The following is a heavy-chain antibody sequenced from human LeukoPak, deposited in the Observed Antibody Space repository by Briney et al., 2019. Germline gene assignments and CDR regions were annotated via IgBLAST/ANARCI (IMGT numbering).Heavy chain of an antibody. Sequence: GGSQRLSCAASGFTFSSYSMNWVRQAPGKGLEWVSSISSSSSYIYYADSVKGRFTISRDNAKNSLYLQMNSLRAEDTAVYYCARSSSSWSQNFDYWGQGTLVTVSS. D-gene: IGHD6-13*01. V-gene: IGHV3-21*01. CDR2: ISSSSSYI. CDR1: GFTFSSYS. CDR3: ARSSSSWSQNFDY. J-gene: IGHJ4*02.